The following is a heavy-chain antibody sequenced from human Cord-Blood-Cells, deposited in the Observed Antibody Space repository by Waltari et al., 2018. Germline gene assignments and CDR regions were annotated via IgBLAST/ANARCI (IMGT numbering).Heavy chain of an antibody. CDR3: ASLKNYNWFDP. D-gene: IGHD1-7*01. V-gene: IGHV4-34*01. CDR2: INHSGST. CDR1: GGSFSGYY. Sequence: QVQLQQWGAGLLKPSETLSLTCAVYGGSFSGYYWNWIRQPPGKGLEWIGEINHSGSTNYNPSLKSRVTISVDTSKNQFSLKLSSVTAADTAVYYCASLKNYNWFDPWGQGTLVTVSS. J-gene: IGHJ5*02.